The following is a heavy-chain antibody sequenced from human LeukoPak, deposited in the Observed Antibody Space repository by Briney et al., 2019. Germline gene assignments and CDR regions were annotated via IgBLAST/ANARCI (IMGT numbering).Heavy chain of an antibody. CDR3: AKDMLLSSGWYSGFDY. CDR2: ISWNSGSI. CDR1: GFTFSSYA. Sequence: GGSLRLSCAASGFTFSSYAMSWVRQAPGKGLEWVSGISWNSGSIGYADSVKGRFTISRDNAKNSLYLQMNSLRAEDTALYYCAKDMLLSSGWYSGFDYWGQGTLVTVSS. V-gene: IGHV3-9*01. D-gene: IGHD6-19*01. J-gene: IGHJ4*02.